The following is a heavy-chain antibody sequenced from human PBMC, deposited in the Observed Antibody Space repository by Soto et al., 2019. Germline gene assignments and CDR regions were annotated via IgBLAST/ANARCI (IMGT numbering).Heavy chain of an antibody. CDR2: ISGSGATT. D-gene: IGHD2-8*01. V-gene: IGHV3-23*01. CDR1: GFTFSNSA. CDR3: AKRACSYGVCYIPFDN. J-gene: IGHJ4*02. Sequence: EVQLLESGGDLVQPGGSLRLSCAASGFTFSNSAMSWVRQAPGKGLEWVSGISGSGATTYYADSVKGRFTISRDNSNNTLYLQMNSLRAEDTAVYYCAKRACSYGVCYIPFDNWGQGTRVTVSS.